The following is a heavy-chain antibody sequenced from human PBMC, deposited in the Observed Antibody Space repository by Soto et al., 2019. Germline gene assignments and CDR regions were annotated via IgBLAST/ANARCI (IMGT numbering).Heavy chain of an antibody. CDR1: GFTFSSYG. CDR3: EKPRVAGVLSFNSYYFDY. CDR2: ISDDGRNK. J-gene: IGHJ4*02. Sequence: GGSLRLSCAASGFTFSSYGTHLVRQSPVKVLEWVAVISDDGRNKYYADSVKGRFTISRDNSKNTLYLQTKSLRDEDTALYYCEKPRVAGVLSFNSYYFDYWGQGTVVTVSS. D-gene: IGHD6-19*01. V-gene: IGHV3-30*18.